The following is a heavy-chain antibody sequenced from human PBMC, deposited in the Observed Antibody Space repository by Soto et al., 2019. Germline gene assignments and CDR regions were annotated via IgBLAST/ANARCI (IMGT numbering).Heavy chain of an antibody. J-gene: IGHJ6*02. CDR1: GYTFTNYW. Sequence: PGESLKISCKGSGYTFTNYWIGWVHQMPGKGLEWMGIIYPGDSDTKYNPSFQGQVTISADKSITTAYLRWTSLKASDTAIYYCAASIFYYGMDVWGQGTTVTVSS. CDR3: AASIFYYGMDV. CDR2: IYPGDSDT. V-gene: IGHV5-51*07.